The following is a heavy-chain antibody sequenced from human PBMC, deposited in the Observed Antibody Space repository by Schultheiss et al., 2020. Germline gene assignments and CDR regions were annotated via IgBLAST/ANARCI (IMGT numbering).Heavy chain of an antibody. CDR2: INHSGST. CDR1: GGSFSGYY. CDR3: ARAFRYCSGGSCYSNWFDP. J-gene: IGHJ5*02. Sequence: SQTLSLTCAVYGGSFSGYYWSWIRQPPGKGLEWIGEINHSGSTNYNPSLKSRVTISVDTSKNQFSLKLSSVTAADTAVYYCARAFRYCSGGSCYSNWFDPWGQGTLVTVSS. V-gene: IGHV4-34*01. D-gene: IGHD2-15*01.